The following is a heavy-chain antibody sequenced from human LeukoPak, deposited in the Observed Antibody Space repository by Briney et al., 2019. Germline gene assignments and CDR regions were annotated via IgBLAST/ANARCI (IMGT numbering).Heavy chain of an antibody. D-gene: IGHD4-23*01. CDR1: GGSISSGDYY. CDR2: IYYSGST. Sequence: SETLSLTCTVSGGSISSGDYYWRWIRQPPGKGLEWIGYIYYSGSTYYNPSLKSRVTISVDTSKNQFSLKLSSVTAADTAVYYCARDLLNEGNHLDYWGQGALVTVSS. V-gene: IGHV4-30-4*01. J-gene: IGHJ4*02. CDR3: ARDLLNEGNHLDY.